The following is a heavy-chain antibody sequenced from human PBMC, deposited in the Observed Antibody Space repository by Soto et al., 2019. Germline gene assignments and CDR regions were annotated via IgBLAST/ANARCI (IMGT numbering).Heavy chain of an antibody. V-gene: IGHV1-69*01. J-gene: IGHJ6*02. CDR1: GGAFNSYT. CDR3: ATSNFVQVPAASGIYFYGMDV. CDR2: IIPTSGSA. Sequence: QVQLVQSGAAVRKPGSSVKVSCKASGGAFNSYTISWVRRAPGQGLEWMGGIIPTSGSANYAQKFQGRSTITADESTRTVYMELSRLRSEDTAVYYCATSNFVQVPAASGIYFYGMDVWGQGATVTVSS. D-gene: IGHD2-2*01.